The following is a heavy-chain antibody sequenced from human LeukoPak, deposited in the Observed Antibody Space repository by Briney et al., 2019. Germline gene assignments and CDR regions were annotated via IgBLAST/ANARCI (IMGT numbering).Heavy chain of an antibody. J-gene: IGHJ4*02. D-gene: IGHD1-26*01. CDR2: VDPEDGET. Sequence: ASVTVSCKVSGYTFTDYYMHWVQQAPGKGLEWMGLVDPEDGETIYAEKFQGRVTITADTSTDTAYMELSSLRSEDTAVFYRATARRSSGSYLFYFDYWGQGTLVTVSS. V-gene: IGHV1-69-2*01. CDR1: GYTFTDYY. CDR3: ATARRSSGSYLFYFDY.